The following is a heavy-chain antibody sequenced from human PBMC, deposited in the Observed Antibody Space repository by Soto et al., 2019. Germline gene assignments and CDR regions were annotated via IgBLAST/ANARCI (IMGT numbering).Heavy chain of an antibody. CDR3: ASLERYYDILPQDKNWFDP. CDR2: MNPNSGNT. J-gene: IGHJ5*02. Sequence: ASVKVSCKASGYTFTSYDINWVRQATGQGLEWMGWMNPNSGNTGYEQKFQGRVTMTRNTSISTAYMELSSLRSEDTAVYYCASLERYYDILPQDKNWFDPWGQGTLVTVSS. V-gene: IGHV1-8*01. CDR1: GYTFTSYD. D-gene: IGHD3-9*01.